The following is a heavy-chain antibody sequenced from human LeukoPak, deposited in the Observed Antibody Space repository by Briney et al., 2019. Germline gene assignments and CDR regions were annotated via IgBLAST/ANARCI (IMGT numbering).Heavy chain of an antibody. CDR2: ISYDGSNK. CDR1: GFTFSSYA. D-gene: IGHD3-10*01. J-gene: IGHJ4*02. V-gene: IGHV3-30*04. Sequence: GRSLRLSCAASGFTFSSYAMHWVRQAPGKGLEWVAVISYDGSNKYYADSVKGRFTISRDNSKNTLYLQMNSLRAEDTAVYYCAKDRFGELFDYWGQGTLVTVSS. CDR3: AKDRFGELFDY.